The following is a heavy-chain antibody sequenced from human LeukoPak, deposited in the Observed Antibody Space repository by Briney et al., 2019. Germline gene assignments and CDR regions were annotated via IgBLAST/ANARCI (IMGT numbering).Heavy chain of an antibody. CDR2: INHSGST. CDR3: ARGRRVVVVVAAIPSMDV. CDR1: GGSFSGYY. J-gene: IGHJ6*03. Sequence: SETLSLTCAVYGGSFSGYYWSWIRQPPGKGLEWIGEINHSGSTNYNPSLKSRVTISVDTSKNQFSLKLSSVTAADTAVYYCARGRRVVVVVAAIPSMDVWGKGTTVTVYS. D-gene: IGHD2-15*01. V-gene: IGHV4-34*01.